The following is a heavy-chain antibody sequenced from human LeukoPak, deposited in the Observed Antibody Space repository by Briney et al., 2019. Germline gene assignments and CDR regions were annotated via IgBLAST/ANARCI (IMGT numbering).Heavy chain of an antibody. CDR2: INHSGST. CDR3: ARGYGGYNLHYYYYMDV. V-gene: IGHV4-34*01. J-gene: IGHJ6*03. D-gene: IGHD4-17*01. Sequence: SETLSLTCAVYGGSFSGYYWSWIRQPPGKGLEWLGEINHSGSTNYNPSLKSRVTISVDTSKNQFSLKLSSVTAADTAVYYCARGYGGYNLHYYYYMDVWGKGTTVTVSS. CDR1: GGSFSGYY.